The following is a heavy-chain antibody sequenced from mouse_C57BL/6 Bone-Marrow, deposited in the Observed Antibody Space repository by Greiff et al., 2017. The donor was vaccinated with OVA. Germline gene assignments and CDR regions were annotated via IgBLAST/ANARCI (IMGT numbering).Heavy chain of an antibody. CDR2: IHPNSGST. CDR1: GYTFTSYW. V-gene: IGHV1-64*01. D-gene: IGHD3-2*02. CDR3: ARCQLRLEYAMDY. Sequence: QVQLQQPGAELVKPGASVKLSCKASGYTFTSYWMHWVKQRPGQGLEWIGMIHPNSGSTNYNEKFKSKATLTVDKSSSTAYMQLSSLTSEDSAVYYCARCQLRLEYAMDYWGQGTSVTVSS. J-gene: IGHJ4*01.